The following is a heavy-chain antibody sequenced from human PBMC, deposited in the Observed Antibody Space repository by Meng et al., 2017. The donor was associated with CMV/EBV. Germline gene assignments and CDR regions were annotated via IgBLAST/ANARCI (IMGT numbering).Heavy chain of an antibody. CDR1: GDSVSSNSAA. Sequence: SETLSLTCAISGDSVSSNSAAWNWIRQSPSRGLEWLGRTYYRSKWYNDYAVSVKSRITINPDTSKNQFSLQLNSVTPEDTAVYYCARDHGVGATYYYYSGMDVWGQGTTVTVSS. CDR2: TYYRSKWYN. CDR3: ARDHGVGATYYYYSGMDV. J-gene: IGHJ6*02. D-gene: IGHD1-26*01. V-gene: IGHV6-1*01.